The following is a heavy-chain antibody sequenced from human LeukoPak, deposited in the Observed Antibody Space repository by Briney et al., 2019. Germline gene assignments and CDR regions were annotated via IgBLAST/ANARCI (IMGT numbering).Heavy chain of an antibody. Sequence: GGSLRLSCAASGFTFSSYAMSWVRQAPGKGLEWVSAISDGGSSTSYADSVKGRFTISRDNANNALHLQMNSLRAEDTAVYYCARVFWETVNTGYYSDFWGQGTLVTVSS. CDR2: ISDGGSST. D-gene: IGHD3-22*01. J-gene: IGHJ4*02. V-gene: IGHV3-23*01. CDR3: ARVFWETVNTGYYSDF. CDR1: GFTFSSYA.